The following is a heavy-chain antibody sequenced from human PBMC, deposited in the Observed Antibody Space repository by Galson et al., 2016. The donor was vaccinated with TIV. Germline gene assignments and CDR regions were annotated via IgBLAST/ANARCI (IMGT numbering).Heavy chain of an antibody. Sequence: SVKVSCKASGHTFTDYYMHWVRQAPGQGLEWMGWINPKTGGTNYAQKFQGRVTMTGDTSIRTAYMEVVSLRSDDTAVFFCARDYPGQSGFDSWGQGTPVTVSS. CDR3: ARDYPGQSGFDS. CDR2: INPKTGGT. CDR1: GHTFTDYY. J-gene: IGHJ4*02. D-gene: IGHD1-14*01. V-gene: IGHV1-2*02.